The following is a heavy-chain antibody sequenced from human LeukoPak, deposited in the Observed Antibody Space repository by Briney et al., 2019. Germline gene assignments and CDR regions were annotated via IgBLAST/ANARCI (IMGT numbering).Heavy chain of an antibody. J-gene: IGHJ4*02. Sequence: SQTLSLTCTVSGGSISSGDYYWSWIRQPPGKGLEWIGYIYYSGSTYYNPSLKSRVTISVDTSKNQFSLKLGSVTAADTAVYYCARDVADTAMGFDYWGQGTLVTVSS. CDR2: IYYSGST. CDR3: ARDVADTAMGFDY. V-gene: IGHV4-30-4*08. CDR1: GGSISSGDYY. D-gene: IGHD5-18*01.